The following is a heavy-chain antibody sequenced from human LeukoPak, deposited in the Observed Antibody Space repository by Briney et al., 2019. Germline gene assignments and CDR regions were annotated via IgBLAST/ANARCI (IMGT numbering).Heavy chain of an antibody. CDR2: ISAYNGNT. CDR3: ARGNVLLWFGEPLENYGMDV. CDR1: GYTFTSYG. Sequence: GASVKVFCKASGYTFTSYGISWVRQAPGQGLEWMGWISAYNGNTNYAQKLQGRVTMTTDTSTSTAYMELRSLRSDDTAVYYCARGNVLLWFGEPLENYGMDVWGQGTTVTVSS. J-gene: IGHJ6*02. V-gene: IGHV1-18*01. D-gene: IGHD3-10*01.